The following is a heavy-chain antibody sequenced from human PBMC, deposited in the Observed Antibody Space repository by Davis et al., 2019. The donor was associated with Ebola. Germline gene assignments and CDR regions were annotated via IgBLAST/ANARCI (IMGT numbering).Heavy chain of an antibody. J-gene: IGHJ4*02. CDR1: GYTFTNYD. Sequence: ASVKVSCKASGYTFTNYDINWVRQATGQGLEWMGWMNPNSGNTGYAQKFQGRVTMTRNTSISTAYMELSSLRSEDTAVYYCARASLLYDFWSGQTDYWGQGTLVTVSS. V-gene: IGHV1-8*01. CDR2: MNPNSGNT. CDR3: ARASLLYDFWSGQTDY. D-gene: IGHD3-3*01.